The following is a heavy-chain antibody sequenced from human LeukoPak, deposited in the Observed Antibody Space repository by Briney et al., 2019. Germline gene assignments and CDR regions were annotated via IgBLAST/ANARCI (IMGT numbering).Heavy chain of an antibody. CDR1: GGAFSSYV. Sequence: SVKVSCKASGGAFSSYVISWVRQAPGQGLEWMGGIIPIFGTANYAQKFQGRVTITTDESTSTAYMELSSLRSEDTAVYYCASHEGRYGGNSYWGQGTLVTVSS. D-gene: IGHD4-23*01. V-gene: IGHV1-69*05. CDR2: IIPIFGTA. CDR3: ASHEGRYGGNSY. J-gene: IGHJ4*02.